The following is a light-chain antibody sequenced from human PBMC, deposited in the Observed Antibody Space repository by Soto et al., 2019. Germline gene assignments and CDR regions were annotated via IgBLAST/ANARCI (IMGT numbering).Light chain of an antibody. CDR2: DVS. V-gene: IGLV2-11*01. CDR3: SSYSSSSTLCV. Sequence: QSVLTQPRSVSGSPGQSVTISCTGTSSDVGGYNYVSWYQQHPGKAPKLMIYDVSKRPSGVPDRFSGSKSGNTASLTISGLQAEDEADYYCSSYSSSSTLCVFGTGTKVTVL. J-gene: IGLJ1*01. CDR1: SSDVGGYNY.